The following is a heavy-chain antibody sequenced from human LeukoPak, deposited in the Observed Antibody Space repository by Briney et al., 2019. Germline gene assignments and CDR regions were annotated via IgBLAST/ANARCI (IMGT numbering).Heavy chain of an antibody. CDR1: GYTFTGYY. D-gene: IGHD2-15*01. CDR2: INPNSGGT. J-gene: IGHJ5*02. Sequence: ASVKVSCKASGYTFTGYYMHWVRQAPGQGLEWMGWINPNSGGTNYAQKFQGRVTMTRDTSISTAYMELSRLRSDDTAVYYCARGSRPVAVAADYGPWGQGTLVTVSS. CDR3: ARGSRPVAVAADYGP. V-gene: IGHV1-2*02.